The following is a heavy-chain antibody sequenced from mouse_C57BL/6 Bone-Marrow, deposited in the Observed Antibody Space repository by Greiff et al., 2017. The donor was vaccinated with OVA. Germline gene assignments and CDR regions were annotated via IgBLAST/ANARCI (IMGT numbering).Heavy chain of an antibody. CDR1: GYAFSSSW. J-gene: IGHJ2*01. D-gene: IGHD2-12*01. Sequence: QVHVKQSGPELVKPGASVKISCKASGYAFSSSWMNWVKQRPGKGLEWIGRIYPGDGDTNYNGKFKGKATLTADKSSSTAYMQLSSLTSEDSAVYFCARLYPDYWGQGTTLTVSS. V-gene: IGHV1-82*01. CDR2: IYPGDGDT. CDR3: ARLYPDY.